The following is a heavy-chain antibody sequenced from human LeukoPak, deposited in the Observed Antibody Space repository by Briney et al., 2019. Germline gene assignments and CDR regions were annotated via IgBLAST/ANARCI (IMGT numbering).Heavy chain of an antibody. V-gene: IGHV3-11*04. J-gene: IGHJ4*02. Sequence: GGSLRLSCAASGFTFSDYYMSWIRQAPETGLEWLSYTSPSGGTIYYTDSVKGRFTMSRDNAQNTLYLQMDSLRSEDTAVYYCARDFFPVVDSTWYEIGYWGQGTLVTVSS. CDR3: ARDFFPVVDSTWYEIGY. D-gene: IGHD2-21*01. CDR1: GFTFSDYY. CDR2: TSPSGGTI.